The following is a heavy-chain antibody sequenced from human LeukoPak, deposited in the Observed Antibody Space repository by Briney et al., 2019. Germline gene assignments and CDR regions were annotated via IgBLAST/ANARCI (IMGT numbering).Heavy chain of an antibody. V-gene: IGHV3-48*01. CDR2: LSRSGSTI. CDR1: GFTFNCYS. D-gene: IGHD1-26*01. J-gene: IGHJ4*02. CDR3: ARIWDGYSGSDY. Sequence: GGSLRLSCAASGFTFNCYSMKWVRQAPGKGLEWISYLSRSGSTIYYAASVKGRFTISRDNAKNSLYLQMNSLRAEDTAVYYCARIWDGYSGSDYWGQGTLVTVSS.